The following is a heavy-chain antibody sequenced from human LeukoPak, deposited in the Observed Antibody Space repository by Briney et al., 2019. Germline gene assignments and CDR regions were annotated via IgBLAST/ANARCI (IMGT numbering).Heavy chain of an antibody. CDR1: GYTFTSYA. CDR2: INAGNGNT. J-gene: IGHJ4*02. Sequence: GASVKVSCKASGYTFTSYAMHWVRQAPGQRLEWMGWINAGNGNTKYSQKFQGRVTIARDTSASTAYMELSSLRSEDTAVYYCATLGDGYNSNFDYWGQGTLVTVSS. V-gene: IGHV1-3*01. D-gene: IGHD5-24*01. CDR3: ATLGDGYNSNFDY.